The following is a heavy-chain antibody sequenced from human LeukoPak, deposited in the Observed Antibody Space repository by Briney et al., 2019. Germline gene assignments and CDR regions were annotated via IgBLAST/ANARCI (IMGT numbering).Heavy chain of an antibody. J-gene: IGHJ4*02. V-gene: IGHV3-21*01. CDR2: ISSSSSYI. CDR1: GFTFSSYS. Sequence: PGGSLRLSCAASGFTFSSYSMNWVRQAPGKGLEWVSSISSSSSYIYYADSVKGRFTISRDNSKNTLYLQMNSLRAEDTAVYYCAKEKDARGPSGNDYWGQGTLVTVSS. CDR3: AKEKDARGPSGNDY. D-gene: IGHD4-23*01.